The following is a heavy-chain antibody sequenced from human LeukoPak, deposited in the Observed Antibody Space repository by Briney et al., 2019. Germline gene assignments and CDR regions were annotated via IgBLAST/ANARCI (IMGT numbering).Heavy chain of an antibody. CDR2: ISYDGSNK. J-gene: IGHJ4*02. CDR3: ARDYGGYDPYYYFDY. Sequence: PGGSLRLSCAASGFTFSSYAMHWVRQAPGKGLEWVAVISYDGSNKYYADSVKGRFTISRDNSKNTLYLQMNSLRAEDTAVYYCARDYGGYDPYYYFDYWGQGTLVTVSS. V-gene: IGHV3-30-3*01. CDR1: GFTFSSYA. D-gene: IGHD5-12*01.